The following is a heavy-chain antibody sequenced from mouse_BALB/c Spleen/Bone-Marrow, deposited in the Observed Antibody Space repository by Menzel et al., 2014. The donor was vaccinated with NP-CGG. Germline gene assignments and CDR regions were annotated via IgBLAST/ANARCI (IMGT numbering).Heavy chain of an antibody. Sequence: EVKLMESGAELVKPGASVKLSCTASDFNIKDAYMHWVKQRPEHVLEWNGRIDPANVNTKYDTKFQGKANITADTSSNTAYLLLSSLTSEDTAVYYCAVYYYGRSSFAYWGQGTLVTVSA. CDR1: DFNIKDAY. CDR3: AVYYYGRSSFAY. D-gene: IGHD1-1*01. J-gene: IGHJ3*01. CDR2: IDPANVNT. V-gene: IGHV14-3*02.